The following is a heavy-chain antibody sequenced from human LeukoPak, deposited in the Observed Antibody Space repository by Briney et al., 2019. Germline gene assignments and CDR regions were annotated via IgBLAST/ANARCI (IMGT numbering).Heavy chain of an antibody. D-gene: IGHD1-26*01. V-gene: IGHV3-74*01. Sequence: GGSLRLSCAASGFTFSSYAMSWVRQAPGKGLVWVSRIDSAGRSTTYADSVKGRFTSSRDNAKNTLYLQMNSLRVEDTAVYYCVRGGSGSYSPYDYWGQGTVVTVSS. CDR2: IDSAGRST. J-gene: IGHJ4*02. CDR3: VRGGSGSYSPYDY. CDR1: GFTFSSYA.